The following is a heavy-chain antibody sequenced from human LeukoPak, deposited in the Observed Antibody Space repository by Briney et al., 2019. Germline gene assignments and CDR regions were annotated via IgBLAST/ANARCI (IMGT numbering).Heavy chain of an antibody. V-gene: IGHV3-30*18. CDR3: AKGYSYEDY. CDR2: ISFDGSDK. Sequence: GGSLRLSCAASGFTFSRYGMHWVRQAPGKGLEWMAVISFDGSDKYYTDSVKGRFTISRDNSNNTLYLQLNNLRVEDTAVYYCAKGYSYEDYWGQGTLVTVSS. CDR1: GFTFSRYG. J-gene: IGHJ4*02. D-gene: IGHD5-18*01.